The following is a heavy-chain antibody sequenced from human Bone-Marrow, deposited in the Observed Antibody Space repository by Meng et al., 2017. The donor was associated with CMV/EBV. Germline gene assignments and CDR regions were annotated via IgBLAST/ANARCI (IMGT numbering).Heavy chain of an antibody. J-gene: IGHJ4*02. Sequence: GESLKISCAASGFTFSSYSMNWVRQAPGKGLEWGSYISSSSSTIYDADSVKGRFTISRDNAKNSLYLQMNSLRAEDTAVYYCASNPRWGQGTLVTVSS. V-gene: IGHV3-48*04. CDR2: ISSSSSTI. CDR1: GFTFSSYS. CDR3: ASNPR.